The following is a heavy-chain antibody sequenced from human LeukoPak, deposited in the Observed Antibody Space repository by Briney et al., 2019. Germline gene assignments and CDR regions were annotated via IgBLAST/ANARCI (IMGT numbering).Heavy chain of an antibody. J-gene: IGHJ4*02. D-gene: IGHD1-1*01. Sequence: PGGSLRLSCAASGLSFSFYAMSWVRQAPGKGLEWASSISGGGAGTYYADSVRGRFTISRGNSKNTLYLQMNSLRAEDTALYYCAKDFVRYNIQFDYWGQGALVAVSS. CDR3: AKDFVRYNIQFDY. CDR2: ISGGGAGT. CDR1: GLSFSFYA. V-gene: IGHV3-23*01.